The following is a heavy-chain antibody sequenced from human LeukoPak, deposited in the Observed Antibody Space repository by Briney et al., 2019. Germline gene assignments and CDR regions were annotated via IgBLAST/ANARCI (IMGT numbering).Heavy chain of an antibody. CDR2: IYYTEST. D-gene: IGHD1-26*01. CDR3: ARRWGNIVGVTYEY. J-gene: IGHJ4*02. Sequence: SETLSLTCTISASSITSVSHYWGWIREPPGKGRDWIGDIYYTESTYNSPSLRSRFTMSVHTSENQFSLRLNSVTALDTADYYCARRWGNIVGVTYEYWGQGTRVTVSS. V-gene: IGHV4-39*01. CDR1: ASSITSVSHY.